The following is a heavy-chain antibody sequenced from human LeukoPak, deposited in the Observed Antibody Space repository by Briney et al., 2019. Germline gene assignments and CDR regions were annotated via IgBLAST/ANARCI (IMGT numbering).Heavy chain of an antibody. V-gene: IGHV3-23*01. Sequence: GGSLRLSCAASGFTSSSTSMSWVRQAPGKGLEWVAVTVGGGDGTYYADSVKGRFTISRDNSNNTLYLQMNSLRAEDTAVYYCAKLDIVAVAGTSPSDYWGQGTLVTVSS. CDR3: AKLDIVAVAGTSPSDY. D-gene: IGHD6-19*01. CDR1: GFTSSSTS. J-gene: IGHJ4*02. CDR2: TVGGGDGT.